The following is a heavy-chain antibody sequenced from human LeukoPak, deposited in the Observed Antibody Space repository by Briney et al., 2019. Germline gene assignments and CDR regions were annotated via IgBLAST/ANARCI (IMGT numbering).Heavy chain of an antibody. CDR1: GFFFSGSA. Sequence: GGSLRLSCAASGFFFSGSAVAWVRQAPGKGLEWVANIKQDGSERYYVDSVKGRFTISRDNAKNSLSLQMNNLRVEDTAVYYCARAGSHWHYVYWGQGTVVTVSS. J-gene: IGHJ4*02. D-gene: IGHD3-10*01. CDR3: ARAGSHWHYVY. CDR2: IKQDGSER. V-gene: IGHV3-7*01.